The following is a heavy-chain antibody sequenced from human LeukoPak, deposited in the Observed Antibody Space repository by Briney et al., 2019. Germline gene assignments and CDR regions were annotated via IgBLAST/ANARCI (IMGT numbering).Heavy chain of an antibody. CDR3: ARDRWRSGVYEGDFDY. CDR2: IDATGNII. D-gene: IGHD5/OR15-5a*01. CDR1: GFSFSNYE. Sequence: TGGSLRLSCAASGFSFSNYEMNWVRQAPEKGLEWLSYIDATGNIIYYADSVKGRFTISRDNAKNSLYLQMNSLRVEDTAVYYCARDRWRSGVYEGDFDYWGQGTLVTVSS. J-gene: IGHJ4*02. V-gene: IGHV3-48*03.